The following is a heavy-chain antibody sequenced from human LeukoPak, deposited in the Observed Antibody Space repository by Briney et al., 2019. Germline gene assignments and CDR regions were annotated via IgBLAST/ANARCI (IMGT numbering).Heavy chain of an antibody. CDR3: AKGMGLAHYYFYGMDV. D-gene: IGHD6-19*01. J-gene: IGHJ6*02. CDR1: GFTFSNFA. CDR2: IGGGDGSI. Sequence: QPGGSLRLSRAASGFTFSNFAVNWVRQAPGKGLEWVSVIGGGDGSIYYADSVKGRFTISRDNSKNTLYLQMTSLRAEDAAIYYCAKGMGLAHYYFYGMDVWGQGTTVTVSS. V-gene: IGHV3-23*01.